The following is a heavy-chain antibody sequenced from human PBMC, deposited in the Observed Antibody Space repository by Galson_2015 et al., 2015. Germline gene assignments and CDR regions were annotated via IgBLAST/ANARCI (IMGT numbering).Heavy chain of an antibody. V-gene: IGHV2-5*02. D-gene: IGHD2-21*01. CDR2: IYWDDDK. CDR1: GFSLNTSGVG. Sequence: PALVKPTQPLTLPCTFSGFSLNTSGVGVGWIRQPPGKALEWLALIYWDDDKRYSPSLKSRLTIAKDISKDQVVLTMTNMDPVDTATYFCTHSITYPAHAFDIWGQGTMVTVSS. J-gene: IGHJ3*02. CDR3: THSITYPAHAFDI.